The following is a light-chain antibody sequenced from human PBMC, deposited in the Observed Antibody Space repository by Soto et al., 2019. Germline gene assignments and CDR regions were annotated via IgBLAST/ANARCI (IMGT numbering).Light chain of an antibody. CDR2: LGS. CDR1: QSLLHSNGYNY. Sequence: DIVMTQSPLSLPVTPGEPASISCRSSQSLLHSNGYNYLDWYLQKPGQSPQLLIYLGSNRASGVPDRFSGSGSGTDFTLNISRVEAEDVGVYYCMQALQTPFTFGPGTKVDSK. V-gene: IGKV2-28*01. CDR3: MQALQTPFT. J-gene: IGKJ3*01.